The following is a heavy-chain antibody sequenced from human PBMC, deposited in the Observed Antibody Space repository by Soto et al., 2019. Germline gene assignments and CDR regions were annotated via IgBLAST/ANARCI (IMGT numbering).Heavy chain of an antibody. CDR3: ARDKINGAPDYIDS. J-gene: IGHJ4*02. CDR2: IAYDGTIK. V-gene: IGHV3-30-3*01. CDR1: GFTFSANA. D-gene: IGHD1-26*01. Sequence: QEQLVESGGDVVQPGRSLTLSCAASGFTFSANAMHWVRQAPGKGLEWVAVIAYDGTIKIYRDSVKGRFTISRDDSKSTLYLQMNSLRPEDTAVYYCARDKINGAPDYIDSWGQGTLVTVSS.